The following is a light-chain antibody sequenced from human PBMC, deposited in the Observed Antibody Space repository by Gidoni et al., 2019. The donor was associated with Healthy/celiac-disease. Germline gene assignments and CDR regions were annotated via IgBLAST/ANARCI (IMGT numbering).Light chain of an antibody. CDR2: GAS. Sequence: EIVMTQSPATLSVCPGETATLSCRASQSVSSNLAWYQQKPGPAPRPLIYGASTRATCIPARFSGSGSGTEFTLTISSLQAEDFAVYYCQQYNNWPLTFGGGTKVEIK. CDR3: QQYNNWPLT. J-gene: IGKJ4*01. CDR1: QSVSSN. V-gene: IGKV3-15*01.